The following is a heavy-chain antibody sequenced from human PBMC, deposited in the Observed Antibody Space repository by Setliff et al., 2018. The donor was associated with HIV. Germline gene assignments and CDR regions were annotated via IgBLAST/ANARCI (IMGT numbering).Heavy chain of an antibody. D-gene: IGHD2-8*02. CDR3: VRDRIEGRTVFDT. CDR2: ISGDGTRT. J-gene: IGHJ4*02. Sequence: GSLSLSCAASGFSFESHWMHWVRQSPGKGLVWISGISGDGTRTAYADSAKGRFTIARDNAANTLYLQVDGLRGEDSAVYYCVRDRIEGRTVFDTWGLGTLVTVSS. V-gene: IGHV3-74*01. CDR1: GFSFESHW.